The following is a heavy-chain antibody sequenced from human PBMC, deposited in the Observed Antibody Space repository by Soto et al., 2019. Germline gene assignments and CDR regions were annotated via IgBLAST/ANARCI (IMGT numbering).Heavy chain of an antibody. CDR3: AREVSGSYYDYFDY. Sequence: ASVKVSCKASGYAFTSYGISWVRQAPGQGLEWMGWISAYNGNTNYAQKLQGRVTMTTDTSTSTAYMELRSLRSDDTAVYYCAREVSGSYYDYFDYWGQGTLVTVSS. CDR2: ISAYNGNT. CDR1: GYAFTSYG. J-gene: IGHJ4*02. V-gene: IGHV1-18*01. D-gene: IGHD1-26*01.